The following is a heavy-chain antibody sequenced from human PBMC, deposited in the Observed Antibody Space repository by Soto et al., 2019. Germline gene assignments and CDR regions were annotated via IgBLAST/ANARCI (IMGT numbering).Heavy chain of an antibody. D-gene: IGHD2-21*01. Sequence: QVQLMQSGTEVKEPGSSVKVSCTASGGGNLRDYRTTWVHRAPGQRLEWMGGMIRQLGSANYAQNFPGRVTVTEGESTNTVYMQLTTLYSVDKAFYYFARGGDGYNFGDDSWVQGTPVTV. CDR3: ARGGDGYNFGDDS. CDR1: GGGNLRDYR. CDR2: MIRQLGSA. V-gene: IGHV1-69*01. J-gene: IGHJ4*02.